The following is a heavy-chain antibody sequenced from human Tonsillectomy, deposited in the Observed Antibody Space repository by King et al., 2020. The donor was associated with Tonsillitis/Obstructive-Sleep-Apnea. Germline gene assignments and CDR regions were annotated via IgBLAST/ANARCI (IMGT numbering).Heavy chain of an antibody. V-gene: IGHV5-10-1*03. CDR2: IDPSDSYT. CDR1: GYSFTSYW. Sequence: VQLVESGAEVEKPGESLRISCKGSGYSFTSYWISWVRQMPGKGLEWMGRIDPSDSYTNYSPSFQGHVTMSADKSISTAYLQWSSLKASDTAIYYCATNGGLYGTGNTFSNARDVWPPGPTLTGS. CDR3: ATNGGLYGTGNTFSNARDV. D-gene: IGHD3-10*01. J-gene: IGHJ6*02.